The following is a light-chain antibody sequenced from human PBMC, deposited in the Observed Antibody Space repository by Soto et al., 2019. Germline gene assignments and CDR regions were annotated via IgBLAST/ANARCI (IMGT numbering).Light chain of an antibody. Sequence: QSALTQPASVSGSPGQSITISCTGTSSDVGSYDLVSWYQHHPGKAPKLMIYEVSKRPSGVSNRFSGSKSDNPASLTISGLQAEDEADYYCCSFAGSSTYVFGTGTKLTVL. J-gene: IGLJ1*01. CDR2: EVS. CDR1: SSDVGSYDL. V-gene: IGLV2-23*02. CDR3: CSFAGSSTYV.